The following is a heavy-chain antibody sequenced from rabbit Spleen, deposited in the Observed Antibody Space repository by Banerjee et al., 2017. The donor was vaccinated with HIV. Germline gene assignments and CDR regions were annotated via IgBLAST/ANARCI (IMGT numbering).Heavy chain of an antibody. V-gene: IGHV1S7*01. CDR2: TEPIFGTT. D-gene: IGHD6-1*01. J-gene: IGHJ4*01. CDR3: ARVGGVGVYGYATL. CDR1: GFDFSSYY. Sequence: QSLKESGGGLVQPGGSLTLSCKASGFDFSSYYMTWVRQAPGKGLEWIGLTEPIFGTTYYANWVNGRFTISSHNAQNTLYLQLKSLTAADTATYFCARVGGVGVYGYATLWGPGTLVTVS.